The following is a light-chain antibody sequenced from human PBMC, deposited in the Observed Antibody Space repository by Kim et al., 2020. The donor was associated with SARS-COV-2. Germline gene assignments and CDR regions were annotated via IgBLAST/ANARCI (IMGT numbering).Light chain of an antibody. J-gene: IGLJ2*01. V-gene: IGLV1-51*01. CDR1: SSNIGNNY. Sequence: QKGTISCSGSSSNIGNNYVSWYQQLPGTAPTLLIYDNNKRPSGIPDRFSGSKSGTSATLGITGLQTGDEADYYCGTWDSSLSAHVVFGGGTQLTVL. CDR3: GTWDSSLSAHVV. CDR2: DNN.